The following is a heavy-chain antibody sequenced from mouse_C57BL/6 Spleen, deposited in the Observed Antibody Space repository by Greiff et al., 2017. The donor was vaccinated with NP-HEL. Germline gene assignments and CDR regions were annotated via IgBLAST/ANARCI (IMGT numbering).Heavy chain of an antibody. CDR1: GYTFTSYW. CDR2: IYPGNSDT. J-gene: IGHJ2*01. V-gene: IGHV1-5*01. Sequence: VQLQQSGTVLARPGASVKMSCKPSGYTFTSYWMHWVKQRPGQGLEWIGAIYPGNSDTSYNQKFKGKAKLTAVTSASTAYMELSSLTNEDSAVYYYTRGDYGSSPLFDYWGQGTTLTVSS. D-gene: IGHD1-1*01. CDR3: TRGDYGSSPLFDY.